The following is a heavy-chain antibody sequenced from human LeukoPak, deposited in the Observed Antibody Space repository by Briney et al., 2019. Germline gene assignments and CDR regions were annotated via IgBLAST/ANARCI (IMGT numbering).Heavy chain of an antibody. CDR3: ARRSTQVVPAATHYYYYYMDV. J-gene: IGHJ6*03. V-gene: IGHV1-2*02. Sequence: GASVKVSCKASGYTFTGYYMHWVRQAPGPGLEWMGWINPNSGGTNYAQKFQGRVTMTRDTSISTAYMELSRLRSDDTAVYYCARRSTQVVPAATHYYYYYMDVWGKGTTVTVSS. D-gene: IGHD2-2*01. CDR2: INPNSGGT. CDR1: GYTFTGYY.